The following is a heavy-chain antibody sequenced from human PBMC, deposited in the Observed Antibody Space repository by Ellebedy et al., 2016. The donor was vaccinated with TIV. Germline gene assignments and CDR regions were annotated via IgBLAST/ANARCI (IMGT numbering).Heavy chain of an antibody. J-gene: IGHJ4*02. V-gene: IGHV1-18*04. Sequence: ASVKVSCKTSGYTFSNYGISWVRRAPGQGLEWMGWVSGYNGHTNYAQKFQGRVTMTRDTSTSTVYMEMNSLRSEDTAMYYCVRDLSTADYRDYWGQGTLVTVSS. CDR3: VRDLSTADYRDY. D-gene: IGHD4-11*01. CDR2: VSGYNGHT. CDR1: GYTFSNYG.